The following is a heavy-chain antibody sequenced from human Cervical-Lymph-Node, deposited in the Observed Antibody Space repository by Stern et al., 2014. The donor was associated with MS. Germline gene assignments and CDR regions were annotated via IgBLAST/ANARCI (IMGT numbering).Heavy chain of an antibody. CDR2: GSDE. V-gene: IGHV3-30*01. J-gene: IGHJ6*02. D-gene: IGHD4-11*01. Sequence: GSDEYYPDSVKGRFTISRDNSKNTLYLQVNSLRAEDTGVYFCARDRTVTTYYYYYGMDVWGQGTTVTVSS. CDR3: ARDRTVTTYYYYYGMDV.